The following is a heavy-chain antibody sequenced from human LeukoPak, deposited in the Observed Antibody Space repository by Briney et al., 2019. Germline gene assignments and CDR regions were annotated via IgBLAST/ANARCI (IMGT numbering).Heavy chain of an antibody. CDR1: GGSISSYY. Sequence: SETLSLTCTVSGGSISSYYWSWLRQPPGKGLEWIGYFYYSGSTNYNPSLKSRVTISVDTSNNQFSLKLSSVTAADTAVYYCARDRGGSGSQDYYYYGIDVWGKGTTVTVSS. CDR2: FYYSGST. CDR3: ARDRGGSGSQDYYYYGIDV. V-gene: IGHV4-59*01. J-gene: IGHJ6*04. D-gene: IGHD3-10*01.